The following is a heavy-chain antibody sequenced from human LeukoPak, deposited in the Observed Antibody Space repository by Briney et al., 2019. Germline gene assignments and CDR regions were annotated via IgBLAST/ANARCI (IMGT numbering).Heavy chain of an antibody. CDR1: GYTFTSYD. CDR2: MNPNSGNT. Sequence: ASVKVSCKASGYTFTSYDINWVRQATGQGLEWMGWMNPNSGNTGYAQKFQGRVTMTRDTSTSTVYMELSSLRSEDTAVYYCARRGSAVLGNWFDPWGQGTLVTVSS. J-gene: IGHJ5*02. CDR3: ARRGSAVLGNWFDP. D-gene: IGHD3-10*01. V-gene: IGHV1-8*01.